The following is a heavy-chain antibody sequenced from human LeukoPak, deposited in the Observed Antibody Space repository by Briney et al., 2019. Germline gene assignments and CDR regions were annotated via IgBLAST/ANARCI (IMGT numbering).Heavy chain of an antibody. V-gene: IGHV1-69*05. CDR3: ASTIPGLGAFDI. Sequence: SVKVSCKASGGTFSSYAISWVRQAPGQGLEWMRRIIPIFGTANYAQKFQGRVTITTDESTSTAYMELSSLRSEDTAVYYCASTIPGLGAFDIWGQGTMVTVSS. CDR1: GGTFSSYA. D-gene: IGHD3-10*01. CDR2: IIPIFGTA. J-gene: IGHJ3*02.